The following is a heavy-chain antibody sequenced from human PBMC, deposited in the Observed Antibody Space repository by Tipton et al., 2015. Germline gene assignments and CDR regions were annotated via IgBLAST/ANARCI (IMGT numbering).Heavy chain of an antibody. CDR1: GGSINSHY. V-gene: IGHV4-4*08. CDR3: ASPSLPHDRGDYYFQS. Sequence: TLSLTCTVSGGSINSHYWSWIRQPPGKGLEWIGSLYSSGSTYYNPSLKSRVTISIDRFKNQFSLKLSSVTAADTAVYYCASPSLPHDRGDYYFQSWGQGSLVTVSS. J-gene: IGHJ4*02. D-gene: IGHD2-21*02. CDR2: LYSSGST.